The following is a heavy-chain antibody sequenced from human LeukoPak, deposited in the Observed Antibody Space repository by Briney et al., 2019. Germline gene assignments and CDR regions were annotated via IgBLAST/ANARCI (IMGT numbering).Heavy chain of an antibody. V-gene: IGHV1-24*01. CDR1: GYTLTELS. Sequence: ASVKVSCKLSGYTLTELSMHWVRPAPGKGLEWMGGFDPEDGETIYAQKFQGRVTMTEDTSTDTAYMELSSLRSEDTAVYFCAADYYDSSGYYSPIDYWGQGTLVTVSS. CDR3: AADYYDSSGYYSPIDY. J-gene: IGHJ4*02. D-gene: IGHD3-22*01. CDR2: FDPEDGET.